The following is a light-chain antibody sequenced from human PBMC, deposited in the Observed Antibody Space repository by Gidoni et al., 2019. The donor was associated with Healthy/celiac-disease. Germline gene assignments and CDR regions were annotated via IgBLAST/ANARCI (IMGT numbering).Light chain of an antibody. CDR2: YAP. J-gene: IGKJ2*01. CDR1: QSISSW. CDR3: QQYNSYSYT. V-gene: IGKV1-5*01. Sequence: EIQMTQSPSTLSASVGDRVTITCRASQSISSWLAWYQQKPGNAPKLLIYYAPSLESGVPSRFSGSGSGTEFTLTISSLQPDDFATYYCQQYNSYSYTFGQGTKLEIK.